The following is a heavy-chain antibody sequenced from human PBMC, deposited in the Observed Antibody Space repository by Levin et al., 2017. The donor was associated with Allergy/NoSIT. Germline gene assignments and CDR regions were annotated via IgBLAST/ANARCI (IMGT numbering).Heavy chain of an antibody. V-gene: IGHV1-2*02. CDR2: INPNTGAT. CDR3: AREIISSGAFDI. Sequence: GESLKISCKASGYTFSGYYMHWVRQAPGQGLEWMGWINPNTGATNYAQNFQGRVTMTRDTSISTGNMELSRLRSDDTAVYYCAREIISSGAFDIWGRGTMVTVSS. D-gene: IGHD3-10*01. J-gene: IGHJ3*02. CDR1: GYTFSGYY.